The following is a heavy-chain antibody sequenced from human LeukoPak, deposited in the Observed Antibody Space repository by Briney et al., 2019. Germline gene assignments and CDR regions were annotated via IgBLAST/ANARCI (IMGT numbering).Heavy chain of an antibody. CDR1: GYTFTNYA. Sequence: GASVKVSCKASGYTFTNYAINWVRQAPGQGLEWMGWISTYNGNTKYAQKSQGRVTMTTDTSTSTAYMELRSLRSDDTAVYYCARDPSNSSGWRAWGDCWGQGILVTVSS. V-gene: IGHV1-18*01. D-gene: IGHD6-25*01. CDR2: ISTYNGNT. J-gene: IGHJ4*02. CDR3: ARDPSNSSGWRAWGDC.